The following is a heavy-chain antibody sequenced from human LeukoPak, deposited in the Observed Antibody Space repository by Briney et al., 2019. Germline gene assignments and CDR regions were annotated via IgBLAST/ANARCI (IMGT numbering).Heavy chain of an antibody. Sequence: SETLSLSCAVYGGSFSGYYWSWIRQPPGKGLEWIGEINHSGSTNYNPSLKSRVTISVDTSKNQFSLKLSSVTAADTAVYYCARVTTRITIFGVVTPTGLHYWGQRTLVTVSS. V-gene: IGHV4-34*01. CDR2: INHSGST. D-gene: IGHD3-3*01. J-gene: IGHJ4*02. CDR3: ARVTTRITIFGVVTPTGLHY. CDR1: GGSFSGYY.